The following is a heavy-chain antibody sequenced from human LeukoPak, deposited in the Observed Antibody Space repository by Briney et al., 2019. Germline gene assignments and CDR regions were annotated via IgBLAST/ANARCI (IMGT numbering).Heavy chain of an antibody. CDR3: AKDVTAALSNCLDP. V-gene: IGHV3-23*01. J-gene: IGHJ5*02. Sequence: GGSLRLSCAASGFTFNNYAMSWVRQAPGKGLEWVSAISGSGGSTYYADSVKGRFTISRDNSKNTLYLQMNSLRAEDTSVYYCAKDVTAALSNCLDPWGQGTLVTVSS. CDR2: ISGSGGST. D-gene: IGHD2-2*01. CDR1: GFTFNNYA.